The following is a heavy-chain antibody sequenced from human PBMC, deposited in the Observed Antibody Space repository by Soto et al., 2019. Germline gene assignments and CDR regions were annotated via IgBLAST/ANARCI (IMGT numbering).Heavy chain of an antibody. CDR2: INLDGTTT. Sequence: PGGSLRLSCAVSGFSFSSSWMTWVRQAPGNGLEWLANINLDGTTTNYVDSVKGRFTVSRDNAKKSLFLQMNSLRVEDTAVYYCARDAAFRRFDYWGQGTLVTVSS. V-gene: IGHV3-7*01. CDR1: GFSFSSSW. CDR3: ARDAAFRRFDY. D-gene: IGHD6-13*01. J-gene: IGHJ4*02.